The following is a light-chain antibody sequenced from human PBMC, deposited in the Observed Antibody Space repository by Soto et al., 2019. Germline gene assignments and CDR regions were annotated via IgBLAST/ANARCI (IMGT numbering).Light chain of an antibody. CDR2: DVS. V-gene: IGLV2-14*01. CDR3: SSYTSSSTLEV. J-gene: IGLJ2*01. CDR1: SSDVGGYNY. Sequence: QSALTQPASVSWSPVQSITISCTGTSSDVGGYNYVSWYQQHPGKAPKLMIYDVSNRPSGVSNRFSGSKSGNTASLTISGLQAEDEADYYCSSYTSSSTLEVFGGGTKLTVL.